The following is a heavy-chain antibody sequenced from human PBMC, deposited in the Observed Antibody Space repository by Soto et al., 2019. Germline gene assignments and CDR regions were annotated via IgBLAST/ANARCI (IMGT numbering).Heavy chain of an antibody. D-gene: IGHD6-19*01. CDR3: ASLIAVAGKRIDY. CDR1: GFTFSSYS. V-gene: IGHV3-21*01. CDR2: ISSSSSYI. J-gene: IGHJ4*02. Sequence: GGSLRLSCAASGFTFSSYSMNWVRRAPGKGLEWVSSISSSSSYIYYADSVKGRFTISRDNAKNSLYLQMNSLRAEDTAVYYCASLIAVAGKRIDYWGQGTLVTVSS.